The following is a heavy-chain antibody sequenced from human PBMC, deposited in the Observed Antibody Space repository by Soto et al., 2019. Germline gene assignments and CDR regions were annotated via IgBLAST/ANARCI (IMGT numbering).Heavy chain of an antibody. CDR3: AGSSGWLGTFDF. CDR2: ISFDGSSE. Sequence: QVRLVESGGGVVQPGRSLRLSCGASGFNFSNYAIHWVRQAPGMGLEWVAVISFDGSSEYYADSVKGRFTISRDNSKNTVFAQMNSLRIEDTAEYYCAGSSGWLGTFDFWGQGTPVTVSS. CDR1: GFNFSNYA. J-gene: IGHJ4*02. V-gene: IGHV3-30*04. D-gene: IGHD6-19*01.